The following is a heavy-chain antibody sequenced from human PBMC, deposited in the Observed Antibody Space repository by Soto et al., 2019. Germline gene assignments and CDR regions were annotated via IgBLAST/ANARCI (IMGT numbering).Heavy chain of an antibody. Sequence: SVKVSCKASGGTFSSYAISWVRQAPGQGLEWMGGIIPIFGTASYAQKFQGRVTITADESTSTAYMELSSLRSEDTAVYYCAINTYYYDSSPSDYYGMDVWGRGTTVTVSS. CDR2: IIPIFGTA. CDR3: AINTYYYDSSPSDYYGMDV. CDR1: GGTFSSYA. J-gene: IGHJ6*02. V-gene: IGHV1-69*13. D-gene: IGHD3-22*01.